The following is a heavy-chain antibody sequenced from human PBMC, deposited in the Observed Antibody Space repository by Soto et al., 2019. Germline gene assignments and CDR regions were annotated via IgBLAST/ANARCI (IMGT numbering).Heavy chain of an antibody. CDR3: ARTDAAKYYDFWSGYFSTPRLGMDV. D-gene: IGHD3-3*01. J-gene: IGHJ6*02. CDR1: GFTFSSYA. Sequence: GGSLRLSCAASGFTFSSYAMHWVRQAPGKGLEWVAVISYDGSNKYYADSVKGRFTISRDNSKNTLYLQMNSLRAEDTAVYYCARTDAAKYYDFWSGYFSTPRLGMDVWGQGTTVTVSS. V-gene: IGHV3-30-3*01. CDR2: ISYDGSNK.